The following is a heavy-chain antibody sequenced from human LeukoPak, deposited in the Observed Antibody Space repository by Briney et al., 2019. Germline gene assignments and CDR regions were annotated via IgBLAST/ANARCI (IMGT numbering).Heavy chain of an antibody. CDR1: GFTFSSYS. Sequence: GGSLRLSCAASGFTFSSYSMNWVRQAPGKGLEWVSYISGGSGYIYYADSVKGRFTISRDNAKNSLYLQMNSLRAEDTAVYYCARAIAVAEGYWGQRTLVTVSS. D-gene: IGHD6-19*01. V-gene: IGHV3-21*01. J-gene: IGHJ4*02. CDR2: ISGGSGYI. CDR3: ARAIAVAEGY.